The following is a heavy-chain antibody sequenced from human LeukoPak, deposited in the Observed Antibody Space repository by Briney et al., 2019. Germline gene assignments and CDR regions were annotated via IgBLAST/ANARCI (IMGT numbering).Heavy chain of an antibody. J-gene: IGHJ4*02. CDR2: ISYDGINE. Sequence: PGGSLRLSCTASGFTFNSYAMHWVRQAPGKGLEWVAKISYDGINEDYADSVKGRFTISRENSKETLFLQMNSLRAEDSAVYYCVKESGVEWLQLPTYFDYWGQGVLVTVSS. V-gene: IGHV3-30*18. D-gene: IGHD5-24*01. CDR3: VKESGVEWLQLPTYFDY. CDR1: GFTFNSYA.